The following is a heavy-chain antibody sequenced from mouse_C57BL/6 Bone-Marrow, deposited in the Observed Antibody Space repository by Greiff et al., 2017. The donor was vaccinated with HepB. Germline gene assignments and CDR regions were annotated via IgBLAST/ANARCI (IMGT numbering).Heavy chain of an antibody. CDR3: AGPYYFGY. CDR2: IYPRSGNT. Sequence: VQLQQSGAELARPGASVKLSCKASGYTFTSYGISWVKQRTGQGLEWIGEIYPRSGNTYYNEKFKGKATLTADKSSSTAYMELRSLTSEDSAVYFCAGPYYFGYWGQGTTLTVSS. CDR1: GYTFTSYG. V-gene: IGHV1-81*01. J-gene: IGHJ2*01.